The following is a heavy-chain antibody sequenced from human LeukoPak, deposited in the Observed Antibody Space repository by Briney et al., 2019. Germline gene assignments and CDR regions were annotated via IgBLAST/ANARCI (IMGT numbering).Heavy chain of an antibody. D-gene: IGHD6-19*01. V-gene: IGHV3-7*03. CDR3: ARDLAVAEVLGY. CDR2: INQDGSVK. Sequence: PGGSLRLSCAASGFTVSSNYMSWVRQAPGKGLEWVANINQDGSVKYHVDSVKGRFTISRDNARNSLYLQMNSLRAEDTAVYYCARDLAVAEVLGYWGQGTLVTVSS. J-gene: IGHJ4*02. CDR1: GFTVSSNY.